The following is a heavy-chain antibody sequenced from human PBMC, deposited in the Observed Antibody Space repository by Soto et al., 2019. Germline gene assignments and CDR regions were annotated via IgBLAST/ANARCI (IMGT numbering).Heavy chain of an antibody. Sequence: QVQLVQSGAEVRKPGSSVKVSCKASGGTFSRHAISWVRQAPGQGLEWMGGIIPMFGSANHAQKFQGRVTSIADESTSTAYMELSRLRSEDTAIYYCARGWGYDSSDYYYAYWGEGTVVIVSS. J-gene: IGHJ4*02. V-gene: IGHV1-69*01. CDR2: IIPMFGSA. D-gene: IGHD3-22*01. CDR1: GGTFSRHA. CDR3: ARGWGYDSSDYYYAY.